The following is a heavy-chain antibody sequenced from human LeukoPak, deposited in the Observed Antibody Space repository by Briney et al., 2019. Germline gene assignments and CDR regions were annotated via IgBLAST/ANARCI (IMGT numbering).Heavy chain of an antibody. D-gene: IGHD2-2*01. CDR2: ISYDGRKK. CDR3: ARDLCLPYCGTTSCPTVDY. V-gene: IGHV3-30*04. J-gene: IGHJ4*02. CDR1: GFTFSKYA. Sequence: GKSLRLSCAASGFTFSKYAVHWVRQAPGKGLEWVAVISYDGRKKYYADSVKGRFTLFRDNSKNTLYLQMNSLRAEDTAVYYCARDLCLPYCGTTSCPTVDYWGQGTLVTVSS.